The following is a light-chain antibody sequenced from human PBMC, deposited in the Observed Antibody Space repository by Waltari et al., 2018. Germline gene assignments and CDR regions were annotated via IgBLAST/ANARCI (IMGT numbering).Light chain of an antibody. Sequence: QSALTQPASVSGSPGQSITISCTGTSSDVGGYNYVSGDQQHPGTAPKLISYEVSNRPSGVSNRFSGSKSGNTASLTVSGLQAEDEADYYCSSYTSSSTGVFGTGTKVTV. V-gene: IGLV2-14*01. CDR2: EVS. CDR3: SSYTSSSTGV. J-gene: IGLJ1*01. CDR1: SSDVGGYNY.